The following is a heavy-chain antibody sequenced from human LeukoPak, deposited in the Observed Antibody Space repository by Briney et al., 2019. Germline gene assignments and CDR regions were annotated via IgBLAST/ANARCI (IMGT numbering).Heavy chain of an antibody. V-gene: IGHV1-69*05. CDR3: ARASLNILTGYYTDY. CDR1: GGTFSSYA. J-gene: IGHJ4*02. D-gene: IGHD3-9*01. CDR2: IIPIFGTA. Sequence: ASVKVSCKASGGTFSSYAISWVRQAPGQGLEWMGRIIPIFGTANYAQKFQGRVTITTDESTSTAYMELSSLRSEDTAVYYCARASLNILTGYYTDYWGQGTLVTVSS.